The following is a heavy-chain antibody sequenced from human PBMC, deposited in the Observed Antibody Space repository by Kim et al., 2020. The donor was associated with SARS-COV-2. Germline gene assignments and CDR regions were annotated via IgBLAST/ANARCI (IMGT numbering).Heavy chain of an antibody. V-gene: IGHV3-7*01. CDR1: GFTFSNFW. CDR2: IKEDGGER. D-gene: IGHD3-10*01. J-gene: IGHJ6*02. Sequence: GGSLRLSCAASGFTFSNFWMSWVRQAPGRGLEWVANIKEDGGERYYVDSVKGRFTISRDNFSKSLSLKMNRLRVEDTAAYYCARLQPGWIGEISPKYGMDVWGQGTAVTVSS. CDR3: ARLQPGWIGEISPKYGMDV.